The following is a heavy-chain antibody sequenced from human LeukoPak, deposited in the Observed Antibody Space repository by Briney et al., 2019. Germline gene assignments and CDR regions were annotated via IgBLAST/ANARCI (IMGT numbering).Heavy chain of an antibody. Sequence: ASVKVSCKASGGTFSSYAISWVRQAPGQGLEWMGGIIPIFGTANYAQKFQGRVTMTRDMSTSTVYLELSSLRSEDTAVYYCAREGLIWGQGTVVTVSS. J-gene: IGHJ3*02. CDR3: AREGLI. V-gene: IGHV1-69*05. CDR2: IIPIFGTA. CDR1: GGTFSSYA.